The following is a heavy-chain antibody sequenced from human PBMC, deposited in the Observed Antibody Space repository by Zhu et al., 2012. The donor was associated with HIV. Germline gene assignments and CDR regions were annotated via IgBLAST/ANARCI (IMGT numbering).Heavy chain of an antibody. D-gene: IGHD3-10*01. CDR2: IYYSGST. V-gene: IGHV4-59*11. CDR3: ARGIVSAIYGSGFDY. J-gene: IGHJ4*02. CDR1: GGSISSHY. Sequence: QVQLQESGPGLVKPSETLSLTCTVSGGSISSHYWSWIRQPPGKGLEWIGYIYYSGSTNYNPSLKSRVTISVDTSKNQFSLKLSSVTAADTAVYYCARGIVSAIYGSGFDYWGQGTLVTVSS.